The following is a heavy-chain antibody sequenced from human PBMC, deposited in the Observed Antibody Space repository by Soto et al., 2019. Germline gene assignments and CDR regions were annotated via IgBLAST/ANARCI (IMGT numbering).Heavy chain of an antibody. CDR1: GFTFSSYS. V-gene: IGHV3-48*02. D-gene: IGHD2-2*01. CDR2: ISSSSSTI. J-gene: IGHJ6*01. Sequence: GGSLRLSCAASGFTFSSYSVNWVRQAPGKGLEWVSYISSSSSTIYYADSEKGRFTISGDNAKNSLYLQMNSMRDEDTAMNYCAEEMIVEVCALEVWGQGDTVNVPS. CDR3: AEEMIVEVCALEV.